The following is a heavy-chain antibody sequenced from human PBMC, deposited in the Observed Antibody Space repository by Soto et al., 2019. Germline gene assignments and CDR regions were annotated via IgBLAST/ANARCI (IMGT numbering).Heavy chain of an antibody. J-gene: IGHJ4*02. V-gene: IGHV3-23*01. CDR2: ISGSGGST. Sequence: GGSLRLSCAASGFTFSSYAMSWVRQAPGKGLEWVSAISGSGGSTYYADSVKGRFTISRDNSKNTLYLQMNSLRAEDTAVYYCVVYSGSYLGLVLDYWGQGTLVTVSS. CDR3: VVYSGSYLGLVLDY. D-gene: IGHD1-26*01. CDR1: GFTFSSYA.